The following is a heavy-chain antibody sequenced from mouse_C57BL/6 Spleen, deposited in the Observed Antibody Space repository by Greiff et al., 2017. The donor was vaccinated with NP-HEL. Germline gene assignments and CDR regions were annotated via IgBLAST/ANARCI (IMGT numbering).Heavy chain of an antibody. Sequence: VHVKQSGPELVKPGASVKIPCKASGYTFTDYNMDWVKQSHGKSLEWIGDINPNNGGTIYNQKFKGKATLTVDKSSSTAYMELRSLTSEDTAVYYCARRLWYLDYWGQGTTLTVSS. D-gene: IGHD2-1*01. CDR3: ARRLWYLDY. J-gene: IGHJ2*01. V-gene: IGHV1-18*01. CDR2: INPNNGGT. CDR1: GYTFTDYN.